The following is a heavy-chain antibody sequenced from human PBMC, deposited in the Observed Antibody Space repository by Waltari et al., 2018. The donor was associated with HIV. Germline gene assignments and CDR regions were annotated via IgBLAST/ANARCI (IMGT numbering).Heavy chain of an antibody. CDR2: ITRNAKTI. V-gene: IGHV3-48*04. Sequence: EVQLVESGGGLVQPGGSLRLSCAASGFPLTTYSMSWVRKAPGQGLELIAYITRNAKTIHYADSVTRRFTISRDNTKNTRYLQMNSLRAEETAVYYCASPFTFYDDSRCLPYGLDVWGQGTAVIVSS. CDR1: GFPLTTYS. CDR3: ASPFTFYDDSRCLPYGLDV. J-gene: IGHJ6*02. D-gene: IGHD3-22*01.